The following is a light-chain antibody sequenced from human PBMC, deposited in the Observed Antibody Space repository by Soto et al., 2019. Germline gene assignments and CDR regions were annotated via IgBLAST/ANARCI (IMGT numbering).Light chain of an antibody. Sequence: VMTQSPATLSVSPGERATLSCRASESVSSNVAWYQQRPGQAPRLLIYGGSSRATGIPVRFSGSGSETDFTLTITRLEPEDFAVYYCQQYSSSRTFGQGTRWIT. J-gene: IGKJ1*01. CDR2: GGS. V-gene: IGKV3-20*01. CDR3: QQYSSSRT. CDR1: ESVSSN.